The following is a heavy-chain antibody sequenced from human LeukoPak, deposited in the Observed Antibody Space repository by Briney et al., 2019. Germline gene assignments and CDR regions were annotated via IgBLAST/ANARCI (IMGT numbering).Heavy chain of an antibody. J-gene: IGHJ4*02. Sequence: PGGSLRLSCAASGFTFSGHNMNWVRQAPGKGLEWVANIKQDGSEKYYVDSVKGRFTISRDNAKNSLYLQVNSLRAEDTAVYYCARRGSWYGGFDYWGQGTLVTVSS. CDR2: IKQDGSEK. D-gene: IGHD6-13*01. CDR1: GFTFSGHN. CDR3: ARRGSWYGGFDY. V-gene: IGHV3-7*01.